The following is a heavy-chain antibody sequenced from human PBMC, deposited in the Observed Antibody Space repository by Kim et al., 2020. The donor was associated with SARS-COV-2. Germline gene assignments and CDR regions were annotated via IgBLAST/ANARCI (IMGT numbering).Heavy chain of an antibody. CDR3: AKAYSSSWPASFDY. D-gene: IGHD6-13*01. J-gene: IGHJ4*02. Sequence: ADPGHGRFTISKDNATNSLYLQMNSLRAEDTALYYCAKAYSSSWPASFDYWGQGTLVTVSS. V-gene: IGHV3-9*01.